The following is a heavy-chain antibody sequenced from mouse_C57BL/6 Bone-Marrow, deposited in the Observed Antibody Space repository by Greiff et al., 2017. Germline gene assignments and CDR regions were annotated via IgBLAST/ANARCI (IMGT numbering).Heavy chain of an antibody. V-gene: IGHV1-82*01. J-gene: IGHJ3*01. CDR3: ASRLRFAY. D-gene: IGHD2-1*01. CDR1: GYAFSSSW. Sequence: QVQLQQSGPELVKPGASVKLSCKASGYAFSSSWMNWVKQRPGKGLEWIGRIYPGDGDTNYNGKFKGKATLTADKSSSTAYMQLSSLTSEDSAVYVCASRLRFAYWGQGTLVTVSA. CDR2: IYPGDGDT.